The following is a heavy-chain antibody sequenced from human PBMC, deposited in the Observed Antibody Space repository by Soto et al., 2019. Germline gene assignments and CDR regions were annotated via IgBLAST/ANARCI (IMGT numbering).Heavy chain of an antibody. CDR1: GGSISGHS. CDR3: VRGRSYSVYDL. CDR2: IYPSGST. Sequence: PSETLSLTCTVSGGSISGHSWIWIRQPAGRGLEWIGHIYPSGSTSYNPSLRSRVTMSLDTSNNQIFLNLTSVTAADTAVFYCVRGRSYSVYDLWGPGTLVTVSS. J-gene: IGHJ4*02. V-gene: IGHV4-4*07. D-gene: IGHD5-12*01.